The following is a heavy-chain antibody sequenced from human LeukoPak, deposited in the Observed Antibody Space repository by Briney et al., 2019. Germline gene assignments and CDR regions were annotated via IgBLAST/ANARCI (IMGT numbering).Heavy chain of an antibody. Sequence: NPSETLSLTCAVYGEFFGAYSWNWIRQSPGKGLEWIGEINHSGSTNYNPCLKSRVTISVETSKSQTSKTQFSLKLNSVTAADTAVYYCTRERSTPGINWFDPWGQGTLVTVSS. CDR2: INHSGST. V-gene: IGHV4-34*01. D-gene: IGHD2-2*01. CDR3: TRERSTPGINWFDP. CDR1: GEFFGAYS. J-gene: IGHJ5*02.